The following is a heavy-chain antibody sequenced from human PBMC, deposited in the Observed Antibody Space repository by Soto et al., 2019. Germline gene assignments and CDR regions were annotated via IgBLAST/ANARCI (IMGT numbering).Heavy chain of an antibody. CDR1: GFTFSSYA. J-gene: IGHJ5*02. V-gene: IGHV3-23*01. Sequence: GGSLRLSCAASGFTFSSYAMSWVRQAPGKGLEWVSAISGSGGSTYYADSVKGRFTISRDNSQNTLYLQMNSLRAEDTAIYYCAKDEDTITMIPFDPWGQGTLVTVSS. CDR3: AKDEDTITMIPFDP. CDR2: ISGSGGST. D-gene: IGHD3-22*01.